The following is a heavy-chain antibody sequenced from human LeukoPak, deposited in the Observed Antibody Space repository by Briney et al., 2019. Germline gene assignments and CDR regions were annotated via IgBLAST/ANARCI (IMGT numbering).Heavy chain of an antibody. CDR2: ISGSSRHK. V-gene: IGHV3-21*01. Sequence: GGSLRLSCAASGFTFSSYTMNWVRQAPGKGLEWVSSISGSSRHKYYADSVKGRFTISRDNAKNSLYLQMNSLRAEDTAEYYCARTENFAAGSYIDYWGQGTLVTVSS. CDR1: GFTFSSYT. CDR3: ARTENFAAGSYIDY. D-gene: IGHD6-13*01. J-gene: IGHJ4*02.